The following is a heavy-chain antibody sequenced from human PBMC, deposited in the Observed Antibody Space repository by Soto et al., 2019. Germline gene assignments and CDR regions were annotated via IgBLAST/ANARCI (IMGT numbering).Heavy chain of an antibody. CDR2: IGTAGDT. Sequence: EVQLVESGGGLVQPGGSLRLSCAASGFTFSSYDMHWVRQATGKGLEWVSAIGTAGDTYYPGSVKGRFTISRENAKNSLYHQMNSLRAEDTAVYYCARAKRGYYYDSSGYSLDYWGQGTLVTVSS. D-gene: IGHD3-22*01. V-gene: IGHV3-13*01. J-gene: IGHJ4*02. CDR1: GFTFSSYD. CDR3: ARAKRGYYYDSSGYSLDY.